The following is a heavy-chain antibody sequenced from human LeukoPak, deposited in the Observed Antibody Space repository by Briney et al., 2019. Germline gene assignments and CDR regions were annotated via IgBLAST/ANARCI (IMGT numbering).Heavy chain of an antibody. D-gene: IGHD6-13*01. CDR1: GFIFSSYS. Sequence: GGSLRLSCAASGFIFSSYSMNWVRQAPGKGLVWVSSISSSTNYIYYADSVKDRFTISRDNAKNSLYLQMNSLRAEVTAVYYCARGRLRQQLWPEDSWGQGTLVTVSS. CDR2: ISSSTNYI. CDR3: ARGRLRQQLWPEDS. J-gene: IGHJ4*02. V-gene: IGHV3-21*01.